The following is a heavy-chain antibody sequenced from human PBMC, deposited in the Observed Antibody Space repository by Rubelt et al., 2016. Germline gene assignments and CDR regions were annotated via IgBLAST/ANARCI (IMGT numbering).Heavy chain of an antibody. Sequence: QVQLVQSGAEVKKPGSSVKVSCKASGGTFSSYATSWVRQAPGQGLEWMGWISVNSGDTKYAQKFQGRVTMTTDTSTSTAYMELTSLRSDDTAVYSCARATNWNYAFDIWGQGTMVTVSS. CDR3: ARATNWNYAFDI. J-gene: IGHJ3*02. CDR1: GGTFSSYA. CDR2: ISVNSGDT. V-gene: IGHV1-18*01. D-gene: IGHD1-7*01.